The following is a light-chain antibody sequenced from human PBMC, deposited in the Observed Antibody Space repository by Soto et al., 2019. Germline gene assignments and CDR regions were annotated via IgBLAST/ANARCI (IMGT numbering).Light chain of an antibody. Sequence: AIRMTQSPSSFSASTGDRVTITCRASQGISSYLAWYQQKPGKAPKLLIYAASGNESGTDFTLTISCLQSEGFATYYCQQYYSYPQLTFGGGTKVEIK. CDR2: AA. J-gene: IGKJ4*01. CDR1: QGISSY. CDR3: QQYYSYPQLT. V-gene: IGKV1-8*01.